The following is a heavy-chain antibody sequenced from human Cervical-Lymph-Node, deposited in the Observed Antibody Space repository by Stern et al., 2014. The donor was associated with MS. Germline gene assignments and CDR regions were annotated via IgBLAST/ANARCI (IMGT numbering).Heavy chain of an antibody. D-gene: IGHD3-10*01. V-gene: IGHV1-24*01. CDR3: APDRGVK. CDR1: GHPLSELA. Sequence: VHLVESGAEVKKPGASVTVSCNVAGHPLSELAMHWLRQLPTRGLEWMGQFDPEDGETVYAQQFQGRLSMTEDTSTGTAYMTLTALRSEDTAVYYCAPDRGVKWGPGTLVTVSS. CDR2: FDPEDGET. J-gene: IGHJ4*02.